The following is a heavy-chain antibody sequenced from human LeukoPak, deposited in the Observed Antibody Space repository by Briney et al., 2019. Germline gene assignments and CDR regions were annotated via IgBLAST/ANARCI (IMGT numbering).Heavy chain of an antibody. D-gene: IGHD3-3*01. V-gene: IGHV4-59*01. CDR3: AKQQRDALFGVVMGFGFDY. CDR2: IYYSGSS. J-gene: IGHJ4*02. CDR1: GGSISGYH. Sequence: SETLSLTCNVSGGSISGYHWSWIRQPPGKGLEWLGYIYYSGSSNYNPSLKSRVTISADTSKNQFSLNLNSVTAADTAVYYCAKQQRDALFGVVMGFGFDYWGQGTLVTVSS.